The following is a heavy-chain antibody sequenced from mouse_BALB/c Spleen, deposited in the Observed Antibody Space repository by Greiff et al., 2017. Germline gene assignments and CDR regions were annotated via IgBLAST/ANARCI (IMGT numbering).Heavy chain of an antibody. J-gene: IGHJ4*01. V-gene: IGHV1-67*01. Sequence: VQLQQSGPELVRPGVSVKISCKGSSYTFTDYAMHWVKQSHAKSLEWIGVLSTYYGNTNYKQKFKGKATMTVDKSSSTAYMELARLTSEYSAVYYCAREGIGNYYAMDYWGQGTSVTVSS. D-gene: IGHD3-3*01. CDR3: AREGIGNYYAMDY. CDR2: LSTYYGNT. CDR1: SYTFTDYA.